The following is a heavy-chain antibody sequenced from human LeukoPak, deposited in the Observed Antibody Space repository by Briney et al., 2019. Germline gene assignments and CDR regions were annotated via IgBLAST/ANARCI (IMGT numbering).Heavy chain of an antibody. CDR3: AHSYDFDSSGYHRPPAF. J-gene: IGHJ4*02. V-gene: IGHV4-59*08. Sequence: PSETLSLTCTVSGASISSYFWTWIRQSPGKGLEWIGYIYYSGSTNYNPSLKSRVTISVDTSKNQFSLKLNSVTAADTAVYYCAHSYDFDSSGYHRPPAFWGQGTLVTVSS. D-gene: IGHD3-22*01. CDR1: GASISSYF. CDR2: IYYSGST.